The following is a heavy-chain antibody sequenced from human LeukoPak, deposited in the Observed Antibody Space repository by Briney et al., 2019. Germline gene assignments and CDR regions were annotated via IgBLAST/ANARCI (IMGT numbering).Heavy chain of an antibody. V-gene: IGHV4-34*01. Sequence: SETLSLTCAVYGGSFSGYYWSWIRQPPGKGLEWIGEIKHSGSTNYNPSLKSRVTISVDTSKNQFSLKLSSVTAADTTVYYCARHRGWSRGHITMVRGAIFDYWGQGTLVTVSS. J-gene: IGHJ4*02. CDR1: GGSFSGYY. CDR3: ARHRGWSRGHITMVRGAIFDY. CDR2: IKHSGST. D-gene: IGHD3-10*01.